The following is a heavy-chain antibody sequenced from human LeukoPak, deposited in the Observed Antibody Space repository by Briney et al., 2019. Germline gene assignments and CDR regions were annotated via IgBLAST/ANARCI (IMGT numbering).Heavy chain of an antibody. Sequence: SVKVSCTASGGTFSSYAISWVRQAPGQGLEWMGGIIPIFGTANYAQKFQGRVTITADESTSTAYMELSSLRSEDTAVYYCARGIAAAGTPYYYGMDVWGQGTTVTVSS. CDR1: GGTFSSYA. CDR2: IIPIFGTA. V-gene: IGHV1-69*13. D-gene: IGHD6-13*01. CDR3: ARGIAAAGTPYYYGMDV. J-gene: IGHJ6*02.